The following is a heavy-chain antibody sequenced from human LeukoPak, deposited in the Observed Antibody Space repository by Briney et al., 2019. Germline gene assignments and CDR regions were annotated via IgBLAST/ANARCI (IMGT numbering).Heavy chain of an antibody. J-gene: IGHJ5*02. D-gene: IGHD4-17*01. CDR1: GFTFSSYA. Sequence: AGGSLRLSCAASGFTFSSYAMSWVRQAPGKGLEGVSTISGIGGSTYYAYSVKGRFAISRDNSKNPLYMQMNSLRAEDMAVYYCAGYGDYVGEYNWFDPWGQGTLVTVSS. CDR3: AGYGDYVGEYNWFDP. CDR2: ISGIGGST. V-gene: IGHV3-23*01.